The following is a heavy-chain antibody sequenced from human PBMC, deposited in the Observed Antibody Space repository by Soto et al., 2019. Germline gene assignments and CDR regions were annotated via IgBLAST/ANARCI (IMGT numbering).Heavy chain of an antibody. CDR1: GFTFSSYA. CDR3: AKDLSLTVFGVSYSDAFDI. CDR2: VSGSGGST. V-gene: IGHV3-23*01. D-gene: IGHD3-3*01. J-gene: IGHJ3*02. Sequence: EVQLLESGGGLGQPGGSLRLSCAASGFTFSSYAMSWVRLTPGKGLEWVSGVSGSGGSTYYADSVKGRFTISRDNSKNKLYLQMNSLRAADMAVYYCAKDLSLTVFGVSYSDAFDIWGQGTMVTVSS.